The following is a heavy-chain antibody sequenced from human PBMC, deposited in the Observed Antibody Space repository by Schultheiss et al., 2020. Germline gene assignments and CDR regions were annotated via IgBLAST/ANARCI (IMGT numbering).Heavy chain of an antibody. CDR1: GYTFTGYY. J-gene: IGHJ4*02. V-gene: IGHV1-2*04. CDR2: INPNSGGT. D-gene: IGHD3-3*01. Sequence: ASVKVSCKASGYTFTGYYMHWVRQAPGQGLEWMGWINPNSGGTNYAQKFQGWVTMTRDTSISTAYMELSSLRSEDTAVYYCAARFIGVGSLTVDYWGQGTLVTVSS. CDR3: AARFIGVGSLTVDY.